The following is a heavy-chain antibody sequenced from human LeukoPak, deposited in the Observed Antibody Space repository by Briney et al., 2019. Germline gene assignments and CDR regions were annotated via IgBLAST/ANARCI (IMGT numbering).Heavy chain of an antibody. Sequence: GSLRLSCAGSGFTFSRYALTWVRQAPGKGLEWVSTISDSGGYTYYADSVKGRFTISRDNSKNTLYLQMNSLRAEDTAVYYCAKSITVAEKIDFWGQGTLVTVSS. D-gene: IGHD6-19*01. J-gene: IGHJ4*02. CDR1: GFTFSRYA. CDR2: ISDSGGYT. V-gene: IGHV3-23*01. CDR3: AKSITVAEKIDF.